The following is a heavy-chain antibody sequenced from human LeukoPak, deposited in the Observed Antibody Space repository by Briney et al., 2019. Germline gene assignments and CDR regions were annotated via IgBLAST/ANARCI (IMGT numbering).Heavy chain of an antibody. V-gene: IGHV3-48*03. Sequence: GGTLRLSCAASGFTFSSYEMNWVRQAPGKGLEWVSYISSSGRTIYYADSVKGRFTISRDNAKNSLYLQMNSLRAEDTAGYFCAREIRDDYWGQGTLVTVSS. D-gene: IGHD3-16*01. CDR2: ISSSGRTI. J-gene: IGHJ4*02. CDR3: AREIRDDY. CDR1: GFTFSSYE.